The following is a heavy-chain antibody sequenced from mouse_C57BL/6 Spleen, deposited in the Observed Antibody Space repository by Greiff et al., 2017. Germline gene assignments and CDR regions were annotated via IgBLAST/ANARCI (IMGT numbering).Heavy chain of an antibody. CDR2: LRSKSSNYAT. CDR1: GFTFHPSA. D-gene: IGHD3-1*01. CDR3: VRDRADY. Sequence: EVQLVESGGGLVKPKGSLKLSCAASGFTFHPSAMHWVRQAPGTGLEWVARLRSKSSNYATYYADSVKDRFTISRDDSQSMLYLQMNNLKTDATAMYYCVRDRADYWGQGTSVTVSA. V-gene: IGHV10-3*01. J-gene: IGHJ4*01.